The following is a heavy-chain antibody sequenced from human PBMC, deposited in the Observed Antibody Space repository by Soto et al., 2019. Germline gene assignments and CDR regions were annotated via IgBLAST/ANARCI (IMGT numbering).Heavy chain of an antibody. V-gene: IGHV2-5*02. Sequence: QITLKESGPTLLKPTQTRTLACTVSGVSPPAEYVRVGWIRHAPGTALEWLALVYGDDDKRYSHSLRSRVTIARDTSKNDVVLPLTPLDPVDTGTYYCALSAQEGDCFDIWGPGSLVSVSS. J-gene: IGHJ5*02. D-gene: IGHD3-3*02. CDR2: VYGDDDK. CDR1: GVSPPAEYVR. CDR3: ALSAQEGDCFDI.